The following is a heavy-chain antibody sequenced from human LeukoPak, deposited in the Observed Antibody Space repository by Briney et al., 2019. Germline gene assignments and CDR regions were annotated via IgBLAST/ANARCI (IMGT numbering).Heavy chain of an antibody. J-gene: IGHJ4*02. Sequence: GESLKISCKGSGYSFTSYWNGWVRQMPGKGLEWMGIIYPGYSDTMYTPSLQGQVTISAGTTITTAYMQWSSLKASNPAMYYCARLGGRWLQLDRDFDYWGQGTLVTVSS. CDR1: GYSFTSYW. CDR3: ARLGGRWLQLDRDFDY. CDR2: IYPGYSDT. V-gene: IGHV5-51*01. D-gene: IGHD5-24*01.